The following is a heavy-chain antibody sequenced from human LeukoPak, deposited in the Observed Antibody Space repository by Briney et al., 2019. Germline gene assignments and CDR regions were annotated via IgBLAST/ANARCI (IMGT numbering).Heavy chain of an antibody. CDR3: ARSTSIAAAGPLDY. CDR2: IYYSGST. V-gene: IGHV4-61*01. Sequence: SETLSLTCTVSGYSISSGYYWGWIRQPPGKGLEWIGYIYYSGSTNYNPSLKSRVTISVDTSKNQFSLKLSSVTAADTAVYYCARSTSIAAAGPLDYWGQGTLVTVSS. J-gene: IGHJ4*02. D-gene: IGHD6-13*01. CDR1: GYSISSGYY.